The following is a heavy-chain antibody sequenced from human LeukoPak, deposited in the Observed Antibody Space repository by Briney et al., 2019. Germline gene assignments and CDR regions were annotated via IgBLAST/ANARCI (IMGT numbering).Heavy chain of an antibody. CDR3: VKDLSGSYSFDY. D-gene: IGHD1-26*01. CDR1: GCTFSSYA. V-gene: IGHV3-64D*09. Sequence: GGSLRLSCSASGCTFSSYAMHWVRQAPGKGLEYVSGISTDGGSTSYADSLKSRFTISRDNSKNTLYLQMSSLRPEDTAVYYCVKDLSGSYSFDYWGQGTLVTVSS. J-gene: IGHJ4*02. CDR2: ISTDGGST.